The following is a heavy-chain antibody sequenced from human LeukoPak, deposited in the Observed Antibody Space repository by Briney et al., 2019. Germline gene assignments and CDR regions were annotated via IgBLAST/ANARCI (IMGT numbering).Heavy chain of an antibody. CDR3: ARVDYYDSSGYFDY. V-gene: IGHV3-72*01. D-gene: IGHD3-22*01. Sequence: GGSLRLSCAASGFTFSDHFMDWVRQAPGKGLEWVACISHKTNTYTTEYAASVKGRFTISRDNSKNSLYLQMNSLRAEDTAVYYCARVDYYDSSGYFDYWGQGTLVTVSS. CDR2: ISHKTNTYTT. J-gene: IGHJ4*02. CDR1: GFTFSDHF.